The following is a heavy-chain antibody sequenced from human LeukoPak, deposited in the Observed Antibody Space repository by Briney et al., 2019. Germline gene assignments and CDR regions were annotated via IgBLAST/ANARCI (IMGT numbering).Heavy chain of an antibody. CDR2: ISSSSSYI. V-gene: IGHV3-21*01. CDR3: ARSRGGVPAAIDY. CDR1: GFTFSSYS. Sequence: GGSLRLSCAASGFTFSSYSRNWVRQAPGKGLEWVSSISSSSSYIYYADSVKGRFTISRDNAKNSLYLQMNSLRAEDTAVYYCARSRGGVPAAIDYWGQGTLVTVSS. J-gene: IGHJ4*02. D-gene: IGHD2-2*01.